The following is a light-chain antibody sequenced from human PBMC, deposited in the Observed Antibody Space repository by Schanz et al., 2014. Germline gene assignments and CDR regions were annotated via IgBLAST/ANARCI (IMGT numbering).Light chain of an antibody. V-gene: IGKV1-16*02. CDR3: QEANSFPLFT. CDR1: QGISDS. J-gene: IGKJ4*01. CDR2: GAS. Sequence: DIQMTQSPSSLSASVGDRVTITCRASQGISDSLSWFQQKPGKAPKSLIYGASRLQGGVPSKFGGSGSGTDFTLTISGLQPEDFATYFCQEANSFPLFTFGGGTKVEIK.